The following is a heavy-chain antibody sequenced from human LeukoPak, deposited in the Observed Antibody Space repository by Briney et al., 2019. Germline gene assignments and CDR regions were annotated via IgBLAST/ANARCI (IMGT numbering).Heavy chain of an antibody. V-gene: IGHV3-30*03. CDR2: ISYDGSEK. Sequence: GGSLRLSCAASGFTFNNYGMHWVRQAPGKGLEWVTVISYDGSEKYYADSVKGRFTISRDNSKNTLYLQMNSLRAEDTAVYYCARDLDYYDSSGYYWGQGTLVTVSS. D-gene: IGHD3-22*01. CDR3: ARDLDYYDSSGYY. J-gene: IGHJ4*02. CDR1: GFTFNNYG.